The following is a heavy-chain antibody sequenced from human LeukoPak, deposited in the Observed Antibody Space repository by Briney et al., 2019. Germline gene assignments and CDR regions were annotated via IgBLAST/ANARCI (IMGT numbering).Heavy chain of an antibody. CDR1: GFTFSDYY. J-gene: IGHJ4*02. CDR2: ISSSGSTI. Sequence: GGSLGLSCAASGFTFSDYYMSWIRQAPGKGLEWVSYISSSGSTIYYADSVKGRFTISRDNAKNSLYLQMNSLRAEDTAVYYCARDGGYKDIVVVPAGLWGQGTLVTVSS. V-gene: IGHV3-11*01. CDR3: ARDGGYKDIVVVPAGL. D-gene: IGHD2-2*01.